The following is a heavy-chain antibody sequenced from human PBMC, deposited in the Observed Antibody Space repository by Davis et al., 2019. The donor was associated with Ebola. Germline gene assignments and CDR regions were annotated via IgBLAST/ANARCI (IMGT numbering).Heavy chain of an antibody. D-gene: IGHD3-16*02. J-gene: IGHJ4*02. V-gene: IGHV3-66*01. CDR1: GFTVSKNY. CDR3: ARDLPGIHVWESDRPD. CDR2: IYSGGST. Sequence: PGGSLRLSCAASGFTVSKNYMSWVRQAPGKGLEWVSVIYSGGSTYYADSVKGRFTISRDNSKNTLHLQMNSLRAEDTAVYYCARDLPGIHVWESDRPDWGQGTLVTVSS.